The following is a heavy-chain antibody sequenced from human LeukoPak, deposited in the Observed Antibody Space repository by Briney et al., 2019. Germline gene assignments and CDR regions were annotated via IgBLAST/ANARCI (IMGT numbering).Heavy chain of an antibody. J-gene: IGHJ4*02. V-gene: IGHV1-69*06. CDR2: IIPIFGTA. CDR1: GGTFSSYA. D-gene: IGHD3-22*01. CDR3: ARDSYYDSSGYRSPHFDY. Sequence: EASVKVSCKASGGTFSSYAISWVRQAPGQGLEWMGGIIPIFGTANYAQKFQGRVTITADKSTSTAYMELSSLRSEDTAVYYCARDSYYDSSGYRSPHFDYWGQGTLVTVSS.